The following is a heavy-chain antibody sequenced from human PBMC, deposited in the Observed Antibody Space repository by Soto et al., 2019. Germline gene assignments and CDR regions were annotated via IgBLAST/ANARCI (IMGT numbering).Heavy chain of an antibody. CDR2: IYYSGST. V-gene: IGHV4-39*01. D-gene: IGHD3-10*01. Sequence: PSETLSLTCTVSAGSISSSRYYWGWIRQPPGKGLEWIGSIYYSGSTYYNPSLKSRVTISVDTSKNQFSLKLSSVTAADTAVYYCASSKRGVEFDYWGQGTLVTVSS. J-gene: IGHJ4*02. CDR1: AGSISSSRYY. CDR3: ASSKRGVEFDY.